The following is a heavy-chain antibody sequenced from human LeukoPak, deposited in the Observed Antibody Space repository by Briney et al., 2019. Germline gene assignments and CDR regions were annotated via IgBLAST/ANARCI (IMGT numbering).Heavy chain of an antibody. V-gene: IGHV1-8*01. J-gene: IGHJ4*02. CDR3: ARVGYDSSGYYLHDY. CDR2: MNPISGNT. CDR1: GYTFTSYY. D-gene: IGHD3-22*01. Sequence: GASVKVSCKASGYTFTSYYMHWVRQAPGQGLEWMGWMNPISGNTGSAQKFQGRVSMTRNNPIGTAYMELSSLRSEDTAVYYCARVGYDSSGYYLHDYWGQGTLVTVSS.